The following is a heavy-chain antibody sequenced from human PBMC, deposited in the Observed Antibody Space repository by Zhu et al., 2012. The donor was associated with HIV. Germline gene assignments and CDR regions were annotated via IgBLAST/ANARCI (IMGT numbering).Heavy chain of an antibody. D-gene: IGHD3-22*01. CDR3: ARGEYYYDTLGAFDL. J-gene: IGHJ3*01. V-gene: IGHV4-38-2*02. CDR2: IYHSGTT. CDR1: GYSIRSGYY. Sequence: QVQLQESGPGLVKPSKTLSLTCTVSGYSIRSGYYWGWIRQPPGKDLEWIGSIYHSGTTYYNPSLKSRVTISVDTSEKQFSLKLNSVTAADTAVYYCARGEYYYDTLGAFDLWGQGTMVTVSS.